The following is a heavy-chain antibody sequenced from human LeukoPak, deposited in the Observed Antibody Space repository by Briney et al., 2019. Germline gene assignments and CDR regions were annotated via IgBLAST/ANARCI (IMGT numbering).Heavy chain of an antibody. J-gene: IGHJ6*02. V-gene: IGHV3-11*01. CDR1: GLTFSDYY. CDR3: ARDLRSGSFYYYGMDV. D-gene: IGHD3-10*01. Sequence: PGGSLRLSCAASGLTFSDYYVSWIRQAPGKGLEWVSYISSSGSTIYYADSVKGRFTISRDNAKNSLYLQMNSLRAEDTAVYYCARDLRSGSFYYYGMDVWGQGTTVTVSS. CDR2: ISSSGSTI.